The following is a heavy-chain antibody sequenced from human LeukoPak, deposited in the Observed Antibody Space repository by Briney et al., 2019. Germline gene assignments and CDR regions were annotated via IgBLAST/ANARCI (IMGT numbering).Heavy chain of an antibody. D-gene: IGHD4-17*01. J-gene: IGHJ4*02. CDR2: THHSGST. CDR1: GGSFSAYY. V-gene: IGHV4-34*01. CDR3: ARNGDYNLDS. Sequence: PSETLSLTCAVYGGSFSAYYWSWVRQPPGKGLEWIGETHHSGSTSYNPSLKSRATISINTSKNQLSLRLTSVTAADTAIYYCARNGDYNLDSWGQGTLVTVSS.